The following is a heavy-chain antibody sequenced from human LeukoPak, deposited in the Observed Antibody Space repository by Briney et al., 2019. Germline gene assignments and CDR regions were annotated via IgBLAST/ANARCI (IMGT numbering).Heavy chain of an antibody. Sequence: SVQVSCKASGGTFSSYAISWVRQAPGQGLEWMGGIIPIFGTANYAQKFQGRVTITADESTSTAYMELSSLRSEDTAVYYCAEAYCGGDCYSIGEDAFDIWGQGTMVTVSS. CDR3: AEAYCGGDCYSIGEDAFDI. D-gene: IGHD2-21*02. CDR1: GGTFSSYA. J-gene: IGHJ3*02. V-gene: IGHV1-69*13. CDR2: IIPIFGTA.